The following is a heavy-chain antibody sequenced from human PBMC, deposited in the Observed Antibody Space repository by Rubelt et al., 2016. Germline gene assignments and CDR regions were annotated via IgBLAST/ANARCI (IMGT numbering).Heavy chain of an antibody. CDR2: IYYRWST. D-gene: IGHD7-27*01. CDR1: GGSISSSSYY. Sequence: QLQLQESGPGLVKPSETLSLTCTVSGGSISSSSYYWGWIRQPPGKGLEWIGSIYYRWSTYYNPSLKSRVTISVDTSKNQFSLRVNAVTAADTAVYFCVLLTGGALDVWGQGTMVTVSS. J-gene: IGHJ3*01. V-gene: IGHV4-39*01. CDR3: VLLTGGALDV.